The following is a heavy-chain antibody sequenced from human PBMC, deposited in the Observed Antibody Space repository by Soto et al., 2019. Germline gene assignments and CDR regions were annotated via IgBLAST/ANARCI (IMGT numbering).Heavy chain of an antibody. CDR1: GGTFSSYT. D-gene: IGHD4-17*01. CDR3: ATSFVFYGDYEHFFVY. J-gene: IGHJ4*02. V-gene: IGHV1-69*02. Sequence: SVKVSCKASGGTFSSYTLSWVRQAPGQGLEWMGRIIPILGIANYAQKFQGRVTITADKSTSTAYMELSSLRSEDTAVYYCATSFVFYGDYEHFFVYWGTGTLVTV. CDR2: IIPILGIA.